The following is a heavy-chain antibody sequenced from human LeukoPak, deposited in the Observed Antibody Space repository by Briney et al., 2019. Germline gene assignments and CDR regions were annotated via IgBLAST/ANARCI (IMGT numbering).Heavy chain of an antibody. V-gene: IGHV3-53*01. CDR3: ATDDKYAPSS. D-gene: IGHD2-2*01. CDR1: GFTVSSNY. J-gene: IGHJ5*02. Sequence: GGSLRLSCAASGFTVSSNYMSWVRQAPGKGLEWVSVIYSGGSTYYADSVKGRFTISRDNAKNTVYLQMNSLRAEDTAVYYCATDDKYAPSSWGQGTLVTVSS. CDR2: IYSGGST.